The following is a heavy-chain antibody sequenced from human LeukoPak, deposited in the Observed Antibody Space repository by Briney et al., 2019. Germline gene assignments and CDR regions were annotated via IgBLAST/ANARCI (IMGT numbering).Heavy chain of an antibody. CDR3: ARDGTAPAPKYFDV. Sequence: AGVTVSRKDSGYTFTRHGYALVRLAPGPGLEWMGWLSTYNGDTNYAQNFQGRVTMTRDTSTSTAYLELRSLRSDDTAVYYCARDGTAPAPKYFDVWGRGTLVTVSS. J-gene: IGHJ2*01. CDR1: GYTFTRHG. CDR2: LSTYNGDT. V-gene: IGHV1-18*04. D-gene: IGHD1-14*01.